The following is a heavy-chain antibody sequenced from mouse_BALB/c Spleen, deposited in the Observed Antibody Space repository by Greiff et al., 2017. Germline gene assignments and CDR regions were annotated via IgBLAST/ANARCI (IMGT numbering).Heavy chain of an antibody. CDR2: INPSTGYT. CDR3: ARRWGNSWFAY. D-gene: IGHD2-1*01. V-gene: IGHV1-7*01. CDR1: GYTFTSYW. J-gene: IGHJ3*01. Sequence: QVQLQQSGAELAKPGASVKMSCKASGYTFTSYWMHWVKQRPGQGLEWIGYINPSTGYTEYNQKFKDKATLTADKSSSTAYMQLSSLTSEDSAVYYSARRWGNSWFAYWGQGTLVTVSA.